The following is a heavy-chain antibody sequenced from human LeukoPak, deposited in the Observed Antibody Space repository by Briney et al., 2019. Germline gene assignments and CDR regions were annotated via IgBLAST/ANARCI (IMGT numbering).Heavy chain of an antibody. D-gene: IGHD1-26*01. V-gene: IGHV1-18*01. J-gene: IGHJ3*02. Sequence: ASVKVPCKASGYTFTSYGISWVRQAPGQGLEWMGWISAYNGNTNYAQKLQGRVTMTTDTSTSTAYMELRSLRSDDTAVYYCARVRSSGSYHDAFDIWGQGTMVTVSS. CDR1: GYTFTSYG. CDR3: ARVRSSGSYHDAFDI. CDR2: ISAYNGNT.